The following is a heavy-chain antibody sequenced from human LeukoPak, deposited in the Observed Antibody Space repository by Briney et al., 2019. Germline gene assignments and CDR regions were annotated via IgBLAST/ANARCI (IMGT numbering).Heavy chain of an antibody. CDR1: GGSISSSSYY. CDR2: MYYSGST. V-gene: IGHV4-39*01. Sequence: PSETLSLTCTVSGGSISSSSYYWGWIRQPPGKGLEWIGSMYYSGSTYYNPSLKSRVTISVDTSKNQFSLKLSSVTAADTAVYYCARRWYSDSSGFFDYWGQGTLVTVSS. CDR3: ARRWYSDSSGFFDY. J-gene: IGHJ4*02. D-gene: IGHD3-22*01.